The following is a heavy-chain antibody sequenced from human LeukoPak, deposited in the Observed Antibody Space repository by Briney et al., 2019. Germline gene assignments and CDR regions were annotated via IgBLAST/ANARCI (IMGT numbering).Heavy chain of an antibody. Sequence: GSLRLSCAASGFSFSSYWMSWVRQAPGKGLEWVANIKQDGREKYYVDSVKGRFTISRDNAKNSLYLQMNSLRAEDTAVYYCAKDPRRYFDWLLRGGYFDYWGQGTLVTVSS. CDR3: AKDPRRYFDWLLRGGYFDY. CDR2: IKQDGREK. D-gene: IGHD3-9*01. V-gene: IGHV3-7*01. J-gene: IGHJ4*02. CDR1: GFSFSSYW.